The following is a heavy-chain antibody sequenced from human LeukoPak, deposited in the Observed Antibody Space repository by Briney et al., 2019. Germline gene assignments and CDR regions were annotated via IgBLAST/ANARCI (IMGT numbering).Heavy chain of an antibody. CDR1: GGSFSGYY. CDR3: ARGGGDSSSWYRNFDY. V-gene: IGHV4-34*01. CDR2: INHSGST. Sequence: SETLSLTCAVYGGSFSGYYWSWIRQPPGKGLEGIGEINHSGSTNYNPSRKSRVTISVDTSKNQFSLKLSSVTAADTAVYYCARGGGDSSSWYRNFDYWGQGTLVTVSS. D-gene: IGHD6-13*01. J-gene: IGHJ4*02.